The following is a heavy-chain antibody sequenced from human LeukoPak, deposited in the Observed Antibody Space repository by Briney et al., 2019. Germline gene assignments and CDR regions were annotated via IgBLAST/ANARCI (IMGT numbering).Heavy chain of an antibody. J-gene: IGHJ6*02. CDR3: ATAIAVADPYYYYGMDV. D-gene: IGHD6-19*01. CDR2: FDPEDGET. CDR1: GYTLSELS. Sequence: ASAKVSCKVSGYTLSELSMHWVRQAPGKGLEWMGGFDPEDGETIYAQKFQGGVTMTEDTSTDTAYMELSSLRPEDTAVYYCATAIAVADPYYYYGMDVWGQGTTVTVSS. V-gene: IGHV1-24*01.